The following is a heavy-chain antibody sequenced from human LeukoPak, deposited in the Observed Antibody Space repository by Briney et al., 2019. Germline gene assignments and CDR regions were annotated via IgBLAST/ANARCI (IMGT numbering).Heavy chain of an antibody. V-gene: IGHV4-34*01. CDR1: GGSFSGYY. CDR3: AIGDIVVVPAAIPTYYYYGMDV. CDR2: INHSGST. J-gene: IGHJ6*02. Sequence: SETLSLTCAVYGGSFSGYYWSWIRQPPGKGVEWIGEINHSGSTNYNPSLRSRVTISVDTSKNQFSLKLSSVTAADTAVYYCAIGDIVVVPAAIPTYYYYGMDVWGQGTTVTVSS. D-gene: IGHD2-2*01.